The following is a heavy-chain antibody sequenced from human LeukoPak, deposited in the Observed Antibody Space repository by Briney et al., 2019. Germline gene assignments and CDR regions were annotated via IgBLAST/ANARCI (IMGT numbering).Heavy chain of an antibody. V-gene: IGHV1-18*01. J-gene: IGHJ6*03. CDR1: GYTFTSYG. D-gene: IGHD1-1*01. CDR3: ARGTEGGIDYYYMDV. CDR2: ISGSNGYT. Sequence: ASVKVSCKTSGYTFTSYGINWVRQAPGQGLEWMGWISGSNGYTKYAQKIQGRVTLTTDEPTRTAYMELRSLRSDDTAVYCCARGTEGGIDYYYMDVWGKGTTVTVSS.